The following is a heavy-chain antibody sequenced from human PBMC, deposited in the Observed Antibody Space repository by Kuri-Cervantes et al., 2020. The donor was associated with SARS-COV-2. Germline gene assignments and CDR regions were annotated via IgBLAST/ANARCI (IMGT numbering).Heavy chain of an antibody. V-gene: IGHV3-13*05. Sequence: GGSLRLSCAASGFTFSSYDMHWVRQATGKGLEWVSAIGTAGDPYYPGSVKGRFTISRDNSKNTLYLQMNSLKTEDTAVYYCTTDFEYQLLNYYYGMDVWGQGTTVTVSS. D-gene: IGHD2-2*01. J-gene: IGHJ6*02. CDR2: IGTAGDP. CDR1: GFTFSSYD. CDR3: TTDFEYQLLNYYYGMDV.